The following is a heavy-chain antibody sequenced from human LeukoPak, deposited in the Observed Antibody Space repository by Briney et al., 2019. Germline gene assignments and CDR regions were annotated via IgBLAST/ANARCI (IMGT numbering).Heavy chain of an antibody. CDR2: MYYSGRT. CDR3: ARGELLLPFDH. Sequence: SETLSLTCAVSGGSVSSADYYWSWIRQSPGKGLEWIGYMYYSGRTHFNPSLNSRLNISIDTSKNQFSLHLHSVTAADTAVYYCARGELLLPFDHWGQGILVTVSS. CDR1: GGSVSSADYY. V-gene: IGHV4-30-4*08. D-gene: IGHD2-15*01. J-gene: IGHJ4*02.